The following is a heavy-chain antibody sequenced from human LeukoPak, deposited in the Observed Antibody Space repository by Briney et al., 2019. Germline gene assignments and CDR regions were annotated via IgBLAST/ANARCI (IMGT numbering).Heavy chain of an antibody. CDR3: ASRPAANFF. V-gene: IGHV3-21*01. J-gene: IGHJ4*02. Sequence: PGGSLRLSCEASGFTFSTYTMNWVRQAPGEGLEWVASISGGSNFIYYADSVKGRFNISRDNAQDSLYLQMNSLRAEDTAVYYCASRPAANFFWGQGTLVTVSS. CDR2: ISGGSNFI. CDR1: GFTFSTYT. D-gene: IGHD2-2*01.